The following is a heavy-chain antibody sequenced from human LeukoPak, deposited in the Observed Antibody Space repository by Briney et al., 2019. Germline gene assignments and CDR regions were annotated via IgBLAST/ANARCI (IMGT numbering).Heavy chain of an antibody. V-gene: IGHV3-23*01. CDR3: AKRSGYTTGWFFDF. D-gene: IGHD6-19*01. CDR2: ISGSGDNT. CDR1: GFSFSSYA. J-gene: IGHJ4*02. Sequence: GGSLKLSCAASGFSFSSYAMSWVRQAPGKGLEWVSSISGSGDNTYYAESVKGRFTISRDNSKNTLFLQMNSLRAEDTAVFYCAKRSGYTTGWFFDFWGQGTLATVSS.